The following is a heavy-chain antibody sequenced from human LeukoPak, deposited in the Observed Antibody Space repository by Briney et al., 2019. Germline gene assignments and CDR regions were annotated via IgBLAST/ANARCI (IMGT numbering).Heavy chain of an antibody. D-gene: IGHD3-22*01. Sequence: GGSLRLSCAAAGFTASSIYISWDRQAPGEWLEWDSVTYSGGSTYYADSVRGRFPISRDNSQNTLYLQMNSLRAEDTAVYYCARGAPYYYDSSGYYDYWGQGTLVTVSS. J-gene: IGHJ4*02. CDR3: ARGAPYYYDSSGYYDY. V-gene: IGHV3-66*02. CDR1: GFTASSIY. CDR2: TYSGGST.